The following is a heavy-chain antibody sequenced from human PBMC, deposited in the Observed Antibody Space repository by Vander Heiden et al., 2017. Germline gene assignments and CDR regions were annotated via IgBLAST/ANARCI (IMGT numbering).Heavy chain of an antibody. V-gene: IGHV3-33*01. CDR3: AREGYDSSGYYPDPDY. CDR2: IWYDGSNK. D-gene: IGHD3-22*01. J-gene: IGHJ4*02. Sequence: QVQLVESGGGVVQPGRSLRLSCAASGFTFSSYGMHWVRQAPGKGLEWVAVIWYDGSNKYHADSVKVRFTISRDNSKNTLDLKMNSMRAEDTAVYYCAREGYDSSGYYPDPDYWGQGTLVTVSS. CDR1: GFTFSSYG.